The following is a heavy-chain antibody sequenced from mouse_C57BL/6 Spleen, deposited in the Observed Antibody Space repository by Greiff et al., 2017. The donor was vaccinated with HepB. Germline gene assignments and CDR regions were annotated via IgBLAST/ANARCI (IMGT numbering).Heavy chain of an antibody. D-gene: IGHD4-1*01. Sequence: VKLQQPGAELVMPGASVKLSCKASGYTFTSYWMHWVKQRPGQGLEWIGEIDPSDSYTNYNQKFKGKSTLTVDKSSSTAYMQLSSLTSEDSAVYYCARWANWDEGYWGQGTTLTVSS. J-gene: IGHJ2*01. V-gene: IGHV1-69*01. CDR2: IDPSDSYT. CDR1: GYTFTSYW. CDR3: ARWANWDEGY.